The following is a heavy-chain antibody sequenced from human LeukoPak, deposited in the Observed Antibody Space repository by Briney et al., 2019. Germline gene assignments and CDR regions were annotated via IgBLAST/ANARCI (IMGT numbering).Heavy chain of an antibody. V-gene: IGHV4-59*01. CDR2: FYHSGST. Sequence: NASDTLSLTCTWTGASISRYYWSWIRQRPGKGLEWIGYFYHSGSTNYNPSLKSRVTISVDTSKNQFSLKLSSVTAADTAVYYCARGGRSYYYMDVWGKGTTVTVSS. CDR3: ARGGRSYYYMDV. J-gene: IGHJ6*03. CDR1: GASISRYY.